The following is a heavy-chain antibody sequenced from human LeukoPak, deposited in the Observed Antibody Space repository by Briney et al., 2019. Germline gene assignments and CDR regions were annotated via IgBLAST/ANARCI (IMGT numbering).Heavy chain of an antibody. CDR2: IAPSDSYT. CDR3: ARPSMAAYYFDY. J-gene: IGHJ4*02. D-gene: IGHD2/OR15-2a*01. Sequence: GESLKISSKVSGYSFPSYWITWVRQMPGKGLEWMGRIAPSDSYTDYSPSFEGHVTMSAERSISTVYLQWSSLKASDTAMYYCARPSMAAYYFDYWGQGTLVTVSS. V-gene: IGHV5-10-1*01. CDR1: GYSFPSYW.